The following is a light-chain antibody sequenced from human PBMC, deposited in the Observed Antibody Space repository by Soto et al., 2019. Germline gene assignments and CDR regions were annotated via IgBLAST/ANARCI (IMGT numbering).Light chain of an antibody. CDR2: SDD. CDR3: AAWDDNLNGPL. J-gene: IGLJ3*02. Sequence: QSVLTHPPSLSGTPGQRVTISCSGSNSNIGRYSVNWYQHFPGTAPKILIYSDDERPSGVPGRFSGSKSGTSASLAISGLQSEDEAEYYCAAWDDNLNGPLFGGGTKLTVL. CDR1: NSNIGRYS. V-gene: IGLV1-44*01.